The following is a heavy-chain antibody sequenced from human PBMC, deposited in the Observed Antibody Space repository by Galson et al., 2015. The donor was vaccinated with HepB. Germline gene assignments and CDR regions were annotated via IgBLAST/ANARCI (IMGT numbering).Heavy chain of an antibody. J-gene: IGHJ6*02. CDR1: GFTFSSYA. Sequence: SLRLSCAASGFTFSSYAMSWVRQVPGKGLEWVSGISGSGSSTYYADSVKGRFTVSRDNSKNTLYLQMNSLRVEDTAMYYCAKDYGSGSYAYYYYAMDVWGQGTTVTVSS. D-gene: IGHD3-10*01. CDR3: AKDYGSGSYAYYYYAMDV. V-gene: IGHV3-23*01. CDR2: ISGSGSST.